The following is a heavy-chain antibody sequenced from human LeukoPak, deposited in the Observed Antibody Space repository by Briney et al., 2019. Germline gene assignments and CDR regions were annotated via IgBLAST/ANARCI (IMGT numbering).Heavy chain of an antibody. CDR3: ARDPDYYEADRYFDY. CDR1: GGTFSSYA. D-gene: IGHD3-22*01. J-gene: IGHJ4*02. V-gene: IGHV1-69*10. CDR2: IIPILGIA. Sequence: GASVTVSCKASGGTFSSYAISWVRQAPGQGLEWMGRIIPILGIANYAQKFQGRVTITADKSTSTAYMELSSLRSEDTAVYYCARDPDYYEADRYFDYWGQGTLVTVSS.